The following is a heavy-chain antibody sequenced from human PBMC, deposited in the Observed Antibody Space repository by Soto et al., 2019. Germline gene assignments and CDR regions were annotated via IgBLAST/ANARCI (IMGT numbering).Heavy chain of an antibody. CDR3: AREIMAADHFDY. CDR1: GGSIRSGDYY. V-gene: IGHV4-30-4*01. J-gene: IGHJ4*02. D-gene: IGHD6-13*01. CDR2: VYYSGNT. Sequence: QIQLHESGPGLVKPSQTLSLTCTVSGGSIRSGDYYWSWIRQTPERGLEWCGYVYYSGNTFYNPSLKSRATISLDTSRNQFSLNLSSVTAADSAVYYCAREIMAADHFDYWGQGALVTVSS.